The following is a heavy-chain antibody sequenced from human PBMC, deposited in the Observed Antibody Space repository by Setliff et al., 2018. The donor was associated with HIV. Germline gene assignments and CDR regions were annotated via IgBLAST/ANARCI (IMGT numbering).Heavy chain of an antibody. V-gene: IGHV1-2*02. D-gene: IGHD1-1*01. Sequence: RASVKVSCKASGYTFIDYFMHWVRQAPGQGLEWMGWIGPNNGDTNIPQRFRGRVTMTRDTSINTAYMELSGLRSDDTAVDYCARQLSNSLESWGQGTPVTVSS. J-gene: IGHJ4*02. CDR1: GYTFIDYF. CDR2: IGPNNGDT. CDR3: ARQLSNSLES.